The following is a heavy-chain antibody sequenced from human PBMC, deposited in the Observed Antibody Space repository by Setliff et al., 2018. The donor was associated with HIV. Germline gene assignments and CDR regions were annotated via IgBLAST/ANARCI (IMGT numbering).Heavy chain of an antibody. J-gene: IGHJ4*02. D-gene: IGHD2-15*01. CDR3: ASQYCSAGSCYSDY. CDR2: IYYSGSI. V-gene: IGHV4-39*01. Sequence: SETLSLTCTVSGGSISSSSYYWGWVRQPPGKGLEWIGAIYYSGSIYHNPSLNSRVTTSVDKSKNQFSLKLSSVTAADTAMYYCASQYCSAGSCYSDYWGQGTLVTVSP. CDR1: GGSISSSSYY.